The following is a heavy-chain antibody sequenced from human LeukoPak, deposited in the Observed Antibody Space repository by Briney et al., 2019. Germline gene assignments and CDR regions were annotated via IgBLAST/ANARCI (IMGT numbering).Heavy chain of an antibody. V-gene: IGHV4-59*01. J-gene: IGHJ4*02. CDR3: ARLLNGYFDY. Sequence: SETLSLTCTVSGGSISSYYWSWIRQPPGKGLEWIGYIYYSGSTNYNPSPKSRVTISVDTSKNQFSLKLSSVTAADTAVYYCARLLNGYFDYWGQGTLVTVSS. CDR1: GGSISSYY. CDR2: IYYSGST. D-gene: IGHD2-8*01.